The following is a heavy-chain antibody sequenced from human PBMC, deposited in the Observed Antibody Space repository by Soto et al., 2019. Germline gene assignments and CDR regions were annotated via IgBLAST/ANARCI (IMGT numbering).Heavy chain of an antibody. J-gene: IGHJ4*02. Sequence: CAASGFTFSSYWMSWVRQAPGKGLEWVANIKQDGSEKYYVDSVKGRFTISRDNAKNSLYLQMNSLRAEDTAVYYCARAYDFWSGPAFDYWGQGTLVTVSS. V-gene: IGHV3-7*04. CDR1: GFTFSSYW. CDR3: ARAYDFWSGPAFDY. CDR2: IKQDGSEK. D-gene: IGHD3-3*01.